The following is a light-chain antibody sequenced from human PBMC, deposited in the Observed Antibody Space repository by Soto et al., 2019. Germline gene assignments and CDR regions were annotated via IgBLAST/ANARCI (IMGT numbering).Light chain of an antibody. Sequence: QSALTQPASVSGSPGQSITISCTGTSSDVGGYHYVSWYQQYPGKAPKVMIYDVSNRPSGVSNRYSGSKSGTTASLTISGLQAEDEADYYCSSYTSSSTYVFGPGTKVTVL. J-gene: IGLJ1*01. CDR3: SSYTSSSTYV. V-gene: IGLV2-14*01. CDR1: SSDVGGYHY. CDR2: DVS.